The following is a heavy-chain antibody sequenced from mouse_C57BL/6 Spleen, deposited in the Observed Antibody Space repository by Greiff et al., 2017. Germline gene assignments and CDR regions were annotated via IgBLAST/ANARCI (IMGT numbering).Heavy chain of an antibody. V-gene: IGHV1-50*01. CDR3: ARSGSHYCDSRGGY. CDR2: IDPSDSNT. Sequence: QVHVKQSGAELVKPGASVKLSCKASGYTFTSYWMQWVKQRPGQGLEWIGEIDPSDSNTNYNQKFKGKATLTVDTSSSTAYMQLSSLTSEDSAVYYCARSGSHYCDSRGGYWGQGTTLTVSS. J-gene: IGHJ2*01. D-gene: IGHD1-1*01. CDR1: GYTFTSYW.